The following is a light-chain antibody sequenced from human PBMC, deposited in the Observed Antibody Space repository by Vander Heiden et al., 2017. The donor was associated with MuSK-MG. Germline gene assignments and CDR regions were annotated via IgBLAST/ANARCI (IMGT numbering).Light chain of an antibody. CDR2: AAS. CDR3: QQRSNWPLSIT. Sequence: DIVLTQSPATLPLSPGERATLSCRASQSVSNYLAWYQQKPGQAPRLLIYAASNRATGIPARFSGSGSGTDFTLTISSVEPEDLGVYYCQQRSNWPLSITFGQGTRLEIK. V-gene: IGKV3-11*01. CDR1: QSVSNY. J-gene: IGKJ5*01.